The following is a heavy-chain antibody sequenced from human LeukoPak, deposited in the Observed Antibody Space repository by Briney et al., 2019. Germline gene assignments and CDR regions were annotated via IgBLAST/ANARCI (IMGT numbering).Heavy chain of an antibody. CDR3: ARGRDDYGDYRNWFDP. Sequence: ASVKVSCKASGYTFTSYDINWVRQATGQGLEWMGWMNPNSGNTGYAQKFQGGVTMTRNTSISTAYMELSSLRSEDTAVYYCARGRDDYGDYRNWFDPWGQGTLVTVSS. J-gene: IGHJ5*02. CDR2: MNPNSGNT. V-gene: IGHV1-8*01. D-gene: IGHD4-17*01. CDR1: GYTFTSYD.